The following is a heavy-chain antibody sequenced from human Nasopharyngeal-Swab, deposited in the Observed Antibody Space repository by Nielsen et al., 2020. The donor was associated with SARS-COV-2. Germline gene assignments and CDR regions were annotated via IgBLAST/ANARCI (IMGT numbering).Heavy chain of an antibody. V-gene: IGHV4-34*01. CDR1: GGSFTDYY. J-gene: IGHJ5*01. D-gene: IGHD3-22*01. CDR2: INHRGST. CDR3: ARGLVDVNMMLVVIGFSYWLDS. Sequence: SETLSLTCAVYGGSFTDYYWTWIRQPPGKGLEWIGEINHRGSTNYNPSLKSRVTISADTSKNQFPLNLSSVTAADTAVYYCARGLVDVNMMLVVIGFSYWLDSWGQGTLVTVSS.